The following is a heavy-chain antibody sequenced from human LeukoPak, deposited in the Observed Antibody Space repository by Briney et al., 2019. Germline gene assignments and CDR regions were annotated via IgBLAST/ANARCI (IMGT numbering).Heavy chain of an antibody. CDR3: ASQGIAAAGTGDY. Sequence: GGSLRLSCAATGFTFSSYGMHWVRQAPGKGLEWVAVISYDGSNKYYADSVKGRFTISRDNSKNTLYLQMNSLRAEDTAVYYCASQGIAAAGTGDYWGQGTLVTASS. J-gene: IGHJ4*02. V-gene: IGHV3-30*03. CDR2: ISYDGSNK. CDR1: GFTFSSYG. D-gene: IGHD6-13*01.